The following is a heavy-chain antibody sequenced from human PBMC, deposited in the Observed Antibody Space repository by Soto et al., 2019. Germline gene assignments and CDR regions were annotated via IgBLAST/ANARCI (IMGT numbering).Heavy chain of an antibody. J-gene: IGHJ4*02. Sequence: WGSGPTLVNPTQTLTLTCTFSGFSLSTSGMCVSWIRQPPGKALEWLALIDWDDDKYYSTSLKTRLTISKDTSKNQVVLTMTNMDPVDTATYYCARIRTDSSGWSLRYYFDYWGQGTLVTVSS. D-gene: IGHD6-19*01. CDR3: ARIRTDSSGWSLRYYFDY. CDR2: IDWDDDK. CDR1: GFSLSTSGMC. V-gene: IGHV2-70*01.